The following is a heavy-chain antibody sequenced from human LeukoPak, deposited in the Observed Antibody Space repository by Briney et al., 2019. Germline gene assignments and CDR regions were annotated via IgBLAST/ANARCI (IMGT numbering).Heavy chain of an antibody. CDR1: GFSSSTYS. Sequence: GGSLRLSCAASGFSSSTYSMNWVRQAPGRGLEWVSSITSTSTYIYYSDSVKGRFTISRDNAKNSLYLQMNSLRAEDAAVYYCARGLVPAAHSFDAFDIWGQGTMVTVSS. CDR3: ARGLVPAAHSFDAFDI. J-gene: IGHJ3*02. D-gene: IGHD2-2*01. CDR2: ITSTSTYI. V-gene: IGHV3-21*01.